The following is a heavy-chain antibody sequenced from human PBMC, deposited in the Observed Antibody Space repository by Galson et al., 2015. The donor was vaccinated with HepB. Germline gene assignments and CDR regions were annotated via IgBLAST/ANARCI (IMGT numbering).Heavy chain of an antibody. V-gene: IGHV3-30*18. D-gene: IGHD1-1*01. CDR1: GFTFSSYG. CDR3: AKDGPASKVQLERRRSAFDI. Sequence: SLRLSCAASGFTFSSYGMHWVRQAPGKGLEWVAVISYDGSNKYYADSVKGRFTISRDNSKNTLYLQMNSLRAEDTAVYYCAKDGPASKVQLERRRSAFDIWGQGTMVTVSS. J-gene: IGHJ3*02. CDR2: ISYDGSNK.